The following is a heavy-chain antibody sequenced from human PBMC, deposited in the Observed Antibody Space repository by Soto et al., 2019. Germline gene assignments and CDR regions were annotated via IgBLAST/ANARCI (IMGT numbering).Heavy chain of an antibody. V-gene: IGHV4-34*01. CDR2: INHSGST. CDR1: GGSFSGYY. Sequence: QVQLQQWGAGLLKPSETLSLTCAVYGGSFSGYYWSWIRQPPGKGLEWIGEINHSGSTNYNPSLNSRVTISVDTSKNQFSLKLSSVTAADTAVYYCARTTVVVAAKYYYYYGMDVWGQETTVTVSS. D-gene: IGHD2-15*01. CDR3: ARTTVVVAAKYYYYYGMDV. J-gene: IGHJ6*02.